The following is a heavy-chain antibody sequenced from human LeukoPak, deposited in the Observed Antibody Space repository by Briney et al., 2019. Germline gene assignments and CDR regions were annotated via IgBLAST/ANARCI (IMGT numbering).Heavy chain of an antibody. CDR1: GYTFTGYY. V-gene: IGHV1-2*04. CDR3: ARDVCSGGSCYFYGMDV. D-gene: IGHD2-15*01. Sequence: ASVKVSCKASGYTFTGYYMHWVRQAPGQGLEWMRWINPNSGGTNYAQKFQGWVTMTRDTSISTAYMELSRLRSDDTAVYYCARDVCSGGSCYFYGMDVWGQGTTVTVSS. J-gene: IGHJ6*02. CDR2: INPNSGGT.